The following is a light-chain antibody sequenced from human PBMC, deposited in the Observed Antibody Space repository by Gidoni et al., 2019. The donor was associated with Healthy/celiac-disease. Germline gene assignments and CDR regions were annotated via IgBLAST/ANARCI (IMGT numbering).Light chain of an antibody. V-gene: IGLV2-14*01. CDR3: SSYTSSGTLV. CDR1: SSDVGGYKY. Sequence: SALTQPASVSGSPGQSIPISCTGTSSDVGGYKYVSWYQQHPGKAPKLMIYDVSYRPSGVSNRFSGSKSGNTASLTISGLQAEDEADYYCSSYTSSGTLVFGGGTKLTVL. J-gene: IGLJ2*01. CDR2: DVS.